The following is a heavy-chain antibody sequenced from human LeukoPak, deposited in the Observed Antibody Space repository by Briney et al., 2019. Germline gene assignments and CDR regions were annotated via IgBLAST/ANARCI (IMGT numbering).Heavy chain of an antibody. J-gene: IGHJ4*02. CDR1: GFTFSDYY. D-gene: IGHD3-10*01. Sequence: GGSLRLSCAASGFTFSDYYMSWFRLAPGKGLEWVAYITSSSSTIYYADSVKGRFTISRDNAKNSLHLQINSLRAEDTAVYYCARDLSYYGSGIDFWGQGTLVTVSS. CDR2: ITSSSSTI. CDR3: ARDLSYYGSGIDF. V-gene: IGHV3-11*04.